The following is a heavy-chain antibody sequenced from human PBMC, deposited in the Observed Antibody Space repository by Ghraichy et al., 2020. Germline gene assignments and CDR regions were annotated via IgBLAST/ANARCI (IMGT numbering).Heavy chain of an antibody. D-gene: IGHD3-3*01. CDR2: IFSNDEK. CDR3: ARIHTQKLGYYDFWSGYPAPNYYYGMDV. CDR1: GFSLSNARMG. V-gene: IGHV2-26*01. J-gene: IGHJ6*02. Sequence: SGPTLVKPTETLTLTCTVSGFSLSNARMGVSWIRQPPGKALEWLAHIFSNDEKSYSTSLKSRLTISKDTSKSQVVLTMTNMDPVDTATYYCARIHTQKLGYYDFWSGYPAPNYYYGMDVWGQGTTVTVSS.